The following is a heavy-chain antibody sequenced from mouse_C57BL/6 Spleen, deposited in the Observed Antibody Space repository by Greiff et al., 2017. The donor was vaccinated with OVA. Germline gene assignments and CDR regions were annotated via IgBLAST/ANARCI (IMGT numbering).Heavy chain of an antibody. J-gene: IGHJ3*01. V-gene: IGHV1-18*01. Sequence: EVQLQQSGPELVKPGASVKIPCKASGYTFTDYNMDWVKQSPGKSLEWIGDINPNNGGTIYNQKFKGKATLTVDKSSSTAYMELRSLTSEDTAVYYCARKNSNYVFAYWGQGTLVTVSA. CDR2: INPNNGGT. CDR3: ARKNSNYVFAY. D-gene: IGHD2-5*01. CDR1: GYTFTDYN.